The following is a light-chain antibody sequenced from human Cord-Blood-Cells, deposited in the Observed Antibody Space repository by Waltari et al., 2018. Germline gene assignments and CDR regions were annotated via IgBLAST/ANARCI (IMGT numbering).Light chain of an antibody. V-gene: IGKV1-5*03. CDR2: KAS. J-gene: IGKJ1*01. CDR3: QQYNSYSGT. Sequence: DIQMTQSPSTLSASVVERATITCRASQSISRWLDWYQQKPGKAPKLLIYKASSLESGVPSRFSGSGSGTEFTLTISSLQPDDFATYYCQQYNSYSGTFGQGTKVEIK. CDR1: QSISRW.